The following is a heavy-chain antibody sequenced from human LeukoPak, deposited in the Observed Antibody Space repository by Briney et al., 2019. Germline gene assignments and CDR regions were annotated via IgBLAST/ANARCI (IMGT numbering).Heavy chain of an antibody. CDR1: GFAFDDYT. D-gene: IGHD2/OR15-2a*01. CDR3: AKDSAKKYDDY. Sequence: GGSLRLSCAASGFAFDDYTMHWVRQAPGKGLEWVSLISWDGGSTYYADSVKGRFTISRENSKNTLYLQMNSLRAEDTAVYYCAKDSAKKYDDYWGQGTLVTVSS. J-gene: IGHJ4*02. CDR2: ISWDGGST. V-gene: IGHV3-43*01.